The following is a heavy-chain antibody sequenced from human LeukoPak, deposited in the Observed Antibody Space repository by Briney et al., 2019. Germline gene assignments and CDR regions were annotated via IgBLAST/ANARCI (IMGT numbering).Heavy chain of an antibody. CDR1: GYSISSGYY. J-gene: IGHJ4*02. CDR2: IYHSGER. D-gene: IGHD3-9*01. V-gene: IGHV4-38-2*02. Sequence: SETLSLTCAVSGYSISSGYYWGWIRQPPGKGLEWIGSIYHSGERYYNPSLKSRVTISVDTSQNQVSLKLTSVTAADTAVYYCGRDRPTGYYDYWGQGILVTVSS. CDR3: GRDRPTGYYDY.